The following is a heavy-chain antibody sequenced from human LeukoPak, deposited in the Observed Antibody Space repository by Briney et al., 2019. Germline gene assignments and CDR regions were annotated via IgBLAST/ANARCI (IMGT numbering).Heavy chain of an antibody. V-gene: IGHV3-48*02. CDR1: GFTFSSYS. CDR3: AREGVLSLEY. D-gene: IGHD4/OR15-4a*01. Sequence: GGSLSLSCAASGFTFSSYSMNWVRQAPGKGLEWVSYISSSSSTKYYADSVKGRFTISRDNAKKSLYLQMNCLRDEDTAVFYCAREGVLSLEYWGQGTLVTVSS. CDR2: ISSSSSTK. J-gene: IGHJ4*02.